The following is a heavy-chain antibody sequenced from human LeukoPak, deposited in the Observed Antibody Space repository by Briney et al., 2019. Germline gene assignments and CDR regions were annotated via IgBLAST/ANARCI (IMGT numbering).Heavy chain of an antibody. V-gene: IGHV3-21*01. CDR2: ISSSSSYI. CDR1: GFTFSSYS. CDR3: ARWARFGELLIDY. D-gene: IGHD3-10*01. Sequence: PGGSLRLSCAASGFTFSSYSMNWVRQAPGKGLEWVSSISSSSSYIYYADSVKGRFTISRDNAKNSLYLQMNSLRAEDTAVYYCARWARFGELLIDYRGQGTLVTVSS. J-gene: IGHJ4*02.